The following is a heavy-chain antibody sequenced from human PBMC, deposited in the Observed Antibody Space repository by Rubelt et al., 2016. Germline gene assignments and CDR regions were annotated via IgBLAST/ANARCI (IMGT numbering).Heavy chain of an antibody. V-gene: IGHV1-18*01. Sequence: GQGLGWMGWISAYNGNTNYAQKLQGRVTMTTDTSTSTAYMELRSLRSDDTAVYYCARGRSGYDLGLDYWGQGTLVTVSS. D-gene: IGHD5-12*01. J-gene: IGHJ4*02. CDR2: ISAYNGNT. CDR3: ARGRSGYDLGLDY.